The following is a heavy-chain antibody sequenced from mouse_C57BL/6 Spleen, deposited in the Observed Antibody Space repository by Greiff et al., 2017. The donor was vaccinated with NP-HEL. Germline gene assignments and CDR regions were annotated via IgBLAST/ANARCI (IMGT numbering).Heavy chain of an antibody. D-gene: IGHD1-2*01. CDR3: ARTARIKY. CDR1: GYSITSGYG. CDR2: ISYSGST. Sequence: DVQLQESGPGLVKPSQSLSLTCTVTGYSITSGYGWNWIRQFPGNKLEWMGYISYSGSTKYKPSLKSRISITRVTSKNQFFLQLNSVTTEDTATYYCARTARIKYWGQGTTLTVSS. V-gene: IGHV3-2*02. J-gene: IGHJ2*01.